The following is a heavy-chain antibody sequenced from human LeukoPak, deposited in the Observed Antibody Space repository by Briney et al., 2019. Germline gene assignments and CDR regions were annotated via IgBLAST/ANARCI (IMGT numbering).Heavy chain of an antibody. Sequence: GGSLRLSCAASGFTFSSYSMNWVRQAPGKGLEWVSSISSSSCYIYYADSVKGRFTISRGNAKNSLYLQMNSLRAEDTAVYYCARAGNAVAGDYWGQGTLVTVSS. CDR1: GFTFSSYS. CDR3: ARAGNAVAGDY. CDR2: ISSSSCYI. V-gene: IGHV3-21*01. D-gene: IGHD6-19*01. J-gene: IGHJ4*02.